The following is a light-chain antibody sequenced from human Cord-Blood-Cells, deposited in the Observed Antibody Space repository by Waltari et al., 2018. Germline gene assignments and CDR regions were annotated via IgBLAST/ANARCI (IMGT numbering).Light chain of an antibody. CDR1: SSDVGGYNY. Sequence: ALTQPASVSGSPGQSITISCTGTSSDVGGYNYVSWYQQHPGKAPKLMIYDVSNRPSGVSNRFSGSKSGNTASLTISGLQAEDEADYYCSSYTSSSTQVFGGGTKLTVL. CDR3: SSYTSSSTQV. CDR2: DVS. J-gene: IGLJ2*01. V-gene: IGLV2-14*01.